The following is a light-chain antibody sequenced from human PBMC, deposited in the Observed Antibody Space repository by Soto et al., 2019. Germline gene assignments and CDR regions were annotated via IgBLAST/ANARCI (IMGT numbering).Light chain of an antibody. J-gene: IGKJ4*01. CDR3: QQYHTWPIT. CDR1: QSVSSKY. Sequence: EIEFTQSPGTLSLSPGERATLSCRASQSVSSKYLAWYQQKPGQAPRLLISGASTGATGIPARFSGSGSGTEFTLTISSLQSEDCAIYYCQQYHTWPITFGGGTKVDIK. V-gene: IGKV3-15*01. CDR2: GAS.